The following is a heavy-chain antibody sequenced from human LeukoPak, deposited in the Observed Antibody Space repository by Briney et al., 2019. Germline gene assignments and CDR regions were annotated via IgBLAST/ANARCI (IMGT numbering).Heavy chain of an antibody. CDR3: ARDPQYCTNGVCYNWFDP. CDR1: RYTFTSYG. J-gene: IGHJ5*02. D-gene: IGHD2-8*01. Sequence: ASVKVSCKASRYTFTSYGISGVRQAPGQGVEWMGWISAYNGNTNYAQKLQGRVTMTTDTSTSTAYMELRSLRSDDTAVYYCARDPQYCTNGVCYNWFDPWGQGTLVTVSS. V-gene: IGHV1-18*01. CDR2: ISAYNGNT.